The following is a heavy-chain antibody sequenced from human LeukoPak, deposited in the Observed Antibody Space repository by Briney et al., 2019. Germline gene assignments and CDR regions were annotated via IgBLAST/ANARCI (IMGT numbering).Heavy chain of an antibody. J-gene: IGHJ3*02. CDR1: GFTFNTYP. D-gene: IGHD3-22*01. CDR3: ARDSVGMIGHGAFDI. Sequence: PGGSLRLSCVVSGFTFNTYPMTWVRQAPGKGLEWVAVISYDGSNKYYADSVKGRFTISRDNSKNTLYLQMNSLRAEDTAVYYCARDSVGMIGHGAFDIWGQGTMVTVSS. CDR2: ISYDGSNK. V-gene: IGHV3-30-3*01.